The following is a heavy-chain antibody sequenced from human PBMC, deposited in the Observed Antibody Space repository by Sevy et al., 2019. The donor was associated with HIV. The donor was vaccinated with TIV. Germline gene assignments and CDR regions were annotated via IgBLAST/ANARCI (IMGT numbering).Heavy chain of an antibody. CDR2: ISYDGSNK. Sequence: GSLRLSCAASGFTFSSYAMHWVRQAPGKGLEWVAVISYDGSNKYYADSVKGRFTISRDNSKNTLYLQMNSLRAEDTAVYYCAREGLTTVVTRGIDYWGQGTLVTVSS. D-gene: IGHD4-17*01. CDR1: GFTFSSYA. CDR3: AREGLTTVVTRGIDY. J-gene: IGHJ4*02. V-gene: IGHV3-30-3*01.